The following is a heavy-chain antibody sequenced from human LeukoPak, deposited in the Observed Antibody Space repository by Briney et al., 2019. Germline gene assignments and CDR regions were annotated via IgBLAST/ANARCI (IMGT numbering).Heavy chain of an antibody. D-gene: IGHD2/OR15-2a*01. CDR3: TTVSHFYL. CDR1: GFTFSNAW. CDR2: IKSDGIT. J-gene: IGHJ4*02. V-gene: IGHV3-15*01. Sequence: GGSLRPSCATSGFTFSNAWLSWVRQAPGKGLEWVCRIKSDGITDYSAPAKGRFTISRDVSKATLYLQMNSLKTEDTAIYYCTTVSHFYLGGQGTLVTVSS.